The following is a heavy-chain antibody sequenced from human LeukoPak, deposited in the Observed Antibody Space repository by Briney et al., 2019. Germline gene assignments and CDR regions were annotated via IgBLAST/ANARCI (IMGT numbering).Heavy chain of an antibody. V-gene: IGHV3-23*01. CDR3: AKGSAGYRGDFDFDY. D-gene: IGHD7-27*01. CDR1: GFTFSSYG. CDR2: ISGSGGYT. Sequence: PGGSLRLSCAASGFTFSSYGMNWVRQAPGKGLEWVSTISGSGGYTYFADSVRGRFTISRDNSENTLYLHMSSLRAEDTAIYYCAKGSAGYRGDFDFDYWGQGTLVTVSS. J-gene: IGHJ4*02.